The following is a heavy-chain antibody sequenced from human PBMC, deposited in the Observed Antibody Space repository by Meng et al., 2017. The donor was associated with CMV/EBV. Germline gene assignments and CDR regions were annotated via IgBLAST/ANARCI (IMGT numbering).Heavy chain of an antibody. CDR2: IYSGGSST. V-gene: IGHV3-23*03. CDR1: GFTFSSYA. J-gene: IGHJ4*02. Sequence: GESLKISCAASGFTFSSYAMSWVRQAPGKGLEWVSVIYSGGSSTYYANSVKGRFTISRDNSKHTLYLQMNSLRAEDTAVYYCAKGGEGYSYGYDYWGQGTLVTVSS. CDR3: AKGGEGYSYGYDY. D-gene: IGHD5-18*01.